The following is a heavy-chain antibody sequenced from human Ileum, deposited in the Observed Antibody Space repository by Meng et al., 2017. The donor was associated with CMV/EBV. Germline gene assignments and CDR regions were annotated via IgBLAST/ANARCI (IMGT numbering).Heavy chain of an antibody. Sequence: ASVKVSCKASGYTFTAYYIHWVRQAPGQGLEWMGWINPNTGGPNFAQKFQGRVTMTRATSIATADMELSRLRSDDTAVYYCARVSDQVLLGALDVWGQGTTVTVSS. D-gene: IGHD3-16*02. CDR3: ARVSDQVLLGALDV. CDR2: INPNTGGP. V-gene: IGHV1-2*02. J-gene: IGHJ6*02. CDR1: GYTFTAYY.